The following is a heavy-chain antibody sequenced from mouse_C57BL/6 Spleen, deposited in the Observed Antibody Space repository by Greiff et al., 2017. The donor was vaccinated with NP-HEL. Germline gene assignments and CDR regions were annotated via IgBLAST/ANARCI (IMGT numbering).Heavy chain of an antibody. J-gene: IGHJ3*01. D-gene: IGHD2-3*01. CDR1: GYTFTSYW. V-gene: IGHV1-55*01. Sequence: VQLQQSGAELVKPGASVKMSCKASGYTFTSYWITWVKQRPGQGLEWIGDIYPGSGSTNYNEKFTSKATLTVDTSSSTAYMPLSSLTSADSAVYYCASGYYPAWFAYWGQGTLVTVSA. CDR3: ASGYYPAWFAY. CDR2: IYPGSGST.